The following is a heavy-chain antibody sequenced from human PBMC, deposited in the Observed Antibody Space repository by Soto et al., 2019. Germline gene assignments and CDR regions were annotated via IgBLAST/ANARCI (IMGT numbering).Heavy chain of an antibody. D-gene: IGHD2-2*01. J-gene: IGHJ3*02. CDR2: IYHSGST. CDR1: GDSISSRGYY. CDR3: ARGPERYHAGFDI. V-gene: IGHV4-31*03. Sequence: QVQLQESGPGLVRPSQPLSLPCTVSGDSISSRGYYWSWIRQLPGKGLEWIGYIYHSGSTYYSPSHNSRGIMSVDTSKNDVSLKLRSVTDADTSVYFCARGPERYHAGFDIWGQGTMVIVSS.